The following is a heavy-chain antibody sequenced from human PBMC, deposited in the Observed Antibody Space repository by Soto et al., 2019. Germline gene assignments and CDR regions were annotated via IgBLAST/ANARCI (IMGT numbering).Heavy chain of an antibody. D-gene: IGHD2-2*01. Sequence: SETLSLTCSVSGDYIHVGGYYWTWIRQRPGKGLEWMGHIYYTGKTYYNPSLESRLTMSVDRSKNQFSLRLTSVTAADTAVYFCGRDLTSNANCIDPWGQGTLFAVSS. CDR1: GDYIHVGGYY. CDR2: IYYTGKT. J-gene: IGHJ5*02. CDR3: GRDLTSNANCIDP. V-gene: IGHV4-30-4*01.